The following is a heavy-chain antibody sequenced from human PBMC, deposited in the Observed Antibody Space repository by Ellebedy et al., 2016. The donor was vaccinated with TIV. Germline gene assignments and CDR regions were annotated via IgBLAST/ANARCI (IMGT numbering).Heavy chain of an antibody. D-gene: IGHD1-14*01. Sequence: GESLKISCAASGFAFSDYYMSWIRQAPGKGLQWVSYISSSSSYTNYADSVKGRFTISRDNAKNSLYLQMNSLRAEDTAVYYCAKGGFRNWFDPWGQGTLVTVSS. V-gene: IGHV3-11*06. CDR2: ISSSSSYT. CDR3: AKGGFRNWFDP. J-gene: IGHJ5*02. CDR1: GFAFSDYY.